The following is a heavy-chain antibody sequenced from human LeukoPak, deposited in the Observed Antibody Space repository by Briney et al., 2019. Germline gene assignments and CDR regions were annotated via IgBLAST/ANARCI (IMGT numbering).Heavy chain of an antibody. CDR3: ATDGYYDSSGYYDY. J-gene: IGHJ4*02. D-gene: IGHD3-22*01. Sequence: ASVRVSCKVSGYTLTELSMHWVRQAPGKGLEWMGGFDPEDGETIYAQKFQGRVTMTEDTSTDTAYMELSSLRSEDTAVYYCATDGYYDSSGYYDYWGQGTLVTVSS. V-gene: IGHV1-24*01. CDR2: FDPEDGET. CDR1: GYTLTELS.